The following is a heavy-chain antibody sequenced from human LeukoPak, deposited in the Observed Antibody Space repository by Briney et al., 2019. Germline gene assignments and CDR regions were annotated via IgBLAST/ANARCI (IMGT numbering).Heavy chain of an antibody. CDR1: GYTFTSYA. J-gene: IGHJ6*03. D-gene: IGHD6-19*01. V-gene: IGHV7-4-1*02. CDR3: ARAGSSGWYNYYYYYYMDV. CDR2: INTNTGNP. Sequence: GASVKVSCKASGYTFTSYAMNWVRQAPGQGLEWMGWINTNTGNPTYAQGFTGRFVFSLDTSVSTAYLQISSLKAEDTAVYYCARAGSSGWYNYYYYYYMDVWGKGTTVTISS.